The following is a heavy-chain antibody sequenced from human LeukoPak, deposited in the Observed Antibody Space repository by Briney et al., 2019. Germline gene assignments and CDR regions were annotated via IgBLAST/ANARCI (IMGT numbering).Heavy chain of an antibody. V-gene: IGHV5-51*01. Sequence: GESLKISCKGSGYSFSTYWIGWVRQMPGKGLQWMGIIYPGDSDTRYSPSFQGQVTMSADKSISTAYLQWSSLKASDTAMYYCARHYSSSSGDGFDFWGQGTMVTVSS. CDR3: ARHYSSSSGDGFDF. D-gene: IGHD6-6*01. CDR1: GYSFSTYW. J-gene: IGHJ3*01. CDR2: IYPGDSDT.